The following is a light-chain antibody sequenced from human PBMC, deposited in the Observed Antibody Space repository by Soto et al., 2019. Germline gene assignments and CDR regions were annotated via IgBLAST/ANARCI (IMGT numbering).Light chain of an antibody. CDR1: QSISGNY. J-gene: IGKJ1*01. V-gene: IGKV3-20*01. CDR2: GTS. Sequence: EKVLTRAAGTLSLAPGERAILSCRASQSISGNYLHWYQQKPGQAPRLLIFGTSSRATGIPDRFIGGGSGTDFTLTISRLEPEDFAVYYCQQCGTLPGTFGQGTKVDIK. CDR3: QQCGTLPGT.